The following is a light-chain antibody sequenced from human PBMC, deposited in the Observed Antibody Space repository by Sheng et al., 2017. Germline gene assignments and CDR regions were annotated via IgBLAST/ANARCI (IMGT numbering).Light chain of an antibody. CDR2: DVS. V-gene: IGLV2-11*01. CDR1: SSDIGGYNY. J-gene: IGLJ3*02. CDR3: CSYAGNYIRV. Sequence: QSALTQPRSVSGSPGQSVTISCTGSSSDIGGYNYVSWYQQLPGKRPPKPHVFFDVSKRPSGVRDRFSGSKSGNTASLTISGLQAEDEADYYCCSYAGNYIRVFGGGTKVTVL.